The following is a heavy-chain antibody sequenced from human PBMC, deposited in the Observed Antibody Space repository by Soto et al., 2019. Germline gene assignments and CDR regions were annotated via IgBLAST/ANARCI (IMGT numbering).Heavy chain of an antibody. J-gene: IGHJ3*02. D-gene: IGHD3-22*01. Sequence: GESLKISCNGSGYSFTSYWIGWVRQMPGKGLEWMGIIYPGDSDTRYSPSFQGQVTISADKSISTAYLQWSSLKASDTAMYYCARQRDYYDSATGAFDIWGQGTMVTVSS. CDR3: ARQRDYYDSATGAFDI. CDR1: GYSFTSYW. V-gene: IGHV5-51*01. CDR2: IYPGDSDT.